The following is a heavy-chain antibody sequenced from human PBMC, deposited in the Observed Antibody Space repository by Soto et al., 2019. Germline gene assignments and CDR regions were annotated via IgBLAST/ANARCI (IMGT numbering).Heavy chain of an antibody. J-gene: IGHJ4*02. Sequence: QVQLVQSGAEVKKPGSSVKVSCKASGGTFSSYAISWVRQAPGQGLEWMGGIIPIFGTANYAQKFQGRVTITADESTSTAYIELSSLRSEDTAVYYCARAYSSSSNFYFDYWGQGTLVTVSS. CDR2: IIPIFGTA. V-gene: IGHV1-69*01. CDR1: GGTFSSYA. D-gene: IGHD6-6*01. CDR3: ARAYSSSSNFYFDY.